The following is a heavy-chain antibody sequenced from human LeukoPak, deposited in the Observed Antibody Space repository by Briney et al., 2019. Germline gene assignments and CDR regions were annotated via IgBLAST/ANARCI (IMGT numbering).Heavy chain of an antibody. D-gene: IGHD1-1*01. CDR1: GFTFSSYG. J-gene: IGHJ4*02. CDR2: IRFDGSNK. Sequence: GGSLRLSCAVSGFTFSSYGMHWVRQAPGKGLEWVAFIRFDGSNKYYADSVKGRFTISRDNSKNTLYLQMNSLGLEDTAVYYCAKIPAGNEDLDCWGQGTLVTVSS. CDR3: AKIPAGNEDLDC. V-gene: IGHV3-30*02.